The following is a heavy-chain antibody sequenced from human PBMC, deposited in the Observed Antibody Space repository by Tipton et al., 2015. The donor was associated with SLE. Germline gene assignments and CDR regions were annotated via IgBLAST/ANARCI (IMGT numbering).Heavy chain of an antibody. V-gene: IGHV4-39*07. CDR2: IYHSGST. CDR3: ASRGQSNWPPPHAFDI. J-gene: IGHJ3*02. D-gene: IGHD3-10*01. Sequence: TLSLTCTVSGGPISSGSYYWSWIRQPPGKGLEWIGSIYHSGSTYYNPSLKSRVTISVDTSKNQFSLKLSSVTAADTAVYYCASRGQSNWPPPHAFDIWGQGTMVTVSS. CDR1: GGPISSGSYY.